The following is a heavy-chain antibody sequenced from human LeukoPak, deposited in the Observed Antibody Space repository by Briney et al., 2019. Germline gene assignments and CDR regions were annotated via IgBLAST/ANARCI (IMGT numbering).Heavy chain of an antibody. D-gene: IGHD1-26*01. J-gene: IGHJ5*02. Sequence: ASVKVSCKASGYTFTSYGISWVRQAPGQGLEWMGWISAYNGNTNYAQKLQGRVTMTTDTSTSTAYMELRSLRSDDTAVYYCARDVGGRETTWPLGYNWFDPRGQGTLVTVSS. CDR2: ISAYNGNT. CDR1: GYTFTSYG. CDR3: ARDVGGRETTWPLGYNWFDP. V-gene: IGHV1-18*04.